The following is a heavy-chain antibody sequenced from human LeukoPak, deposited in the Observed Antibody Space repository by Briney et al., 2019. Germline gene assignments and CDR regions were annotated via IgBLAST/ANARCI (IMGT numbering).Heavy chain of an antibody. V-gene: IGHV4-39*01. CDR2: IYYSGST. J-gene: IGHJ4*02. D-gene: IGHD3-3*01. CDR1: GGSISSSSYY. CDR3: ASSQRITIFGVVIRTFDY. Sequence: ASETLSLTCTVSGGSISSSSYYWGWIRQPPGKGLEWIGSIYYSGSTYYNPSLKSRVTISVDTSKNQFSLKLSSVTAADTAVYYCASSQRITIFGVVIRTFDYWGQGTLVTVSS.